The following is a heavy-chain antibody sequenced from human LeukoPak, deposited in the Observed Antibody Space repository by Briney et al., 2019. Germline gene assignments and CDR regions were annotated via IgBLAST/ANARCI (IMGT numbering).Heavy chain of an antibody. D-gene: IGHD5-18*01. CDR3: EPGGATAMGDY. J-gene: IGHJ4*02. CDR2: ISSSGSTI. CDR1: GFTFSSYE. Sequence: PGGSLRLSCAASGFTFSSYEMNGVRQAPGKGLEWVSYISSSGSTIYYADSVKGRFTISRDNAKNSLYLQMNSLRAEDTAVYYCEPGGATAMGDYWGQGTLVTVSS. V-gene: IGHV3-48*03.